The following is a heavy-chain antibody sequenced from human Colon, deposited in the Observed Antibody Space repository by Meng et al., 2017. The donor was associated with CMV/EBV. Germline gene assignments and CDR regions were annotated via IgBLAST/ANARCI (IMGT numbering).Heavy chain of an antibody. V-gene: IGHV3-7*01. CDR1: GFILRKSW. CDR2: IKQDGSDK. CDR3: ARDRGHNNGYAFDY. D-gene: IGHD5-18*01. J-gene: IGHJ4*02. Sequence: GESLKISCEASGFILRKSWMNWVRQAPGKGLEWVANIKQDGSDKYYVESVKGRFTISRDNAKNSVYLQMNSLRVEDTAVYYCARDRGHNNGYAFDYWGQGTLVTVSS.